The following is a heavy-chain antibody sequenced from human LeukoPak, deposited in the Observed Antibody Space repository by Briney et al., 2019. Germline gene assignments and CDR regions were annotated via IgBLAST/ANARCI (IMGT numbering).Heavy chain of an antibody. D-gene: IGHD3-3*01. J-gene: IGHJ4*02. CDR2: ISGSGGST. CDR3: AKPPPRFLEWLFYFEY. V-gene: IGHV3-23*01. Sequence: PGGSLRLSCAASGFTFSRYAMSWVRQAPGKGLEWVSAISGSGGSTYYADSVKGRFTISRDNSKNTLYLQMNSLRAEDTAVYYCAKPPPRFLEWLFYFEYWGQGTLVTVSS. CDR1: GFTFSRYA.